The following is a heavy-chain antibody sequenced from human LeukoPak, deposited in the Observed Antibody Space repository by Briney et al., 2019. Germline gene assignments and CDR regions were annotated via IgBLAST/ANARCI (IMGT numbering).Heavy chain of an antibody. CDR3: AREVYSLGDTARLGVYYYGMDV. Sequence: SETLSLTCTVSGGSISNYYWSWIRQPPGKGLEWIGYIYYSGSPNYNPSLKSRVTISVDTSKNQFSLKLSSVTAADTAVYYCAREVYSLGDTARLGVYYYGMDVWGQGTTVTVSS. CDR1: GGSISNYY. CDR2: IYYSGSP. D-gene: IGHD5-18*01. J-gene: IGHJ6*02. V-gene: IGHV4-59*12.